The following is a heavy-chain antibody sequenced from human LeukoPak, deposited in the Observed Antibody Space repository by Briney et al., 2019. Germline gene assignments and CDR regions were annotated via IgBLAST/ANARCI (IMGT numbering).Heavy chain of an antibody. J-gene: IGHJ4*02. CDR2: IYYSGST. CDR1: GGSISSGGYS. CDR3: ARVGPSDSSTWGY. V-gene: IGHV4-31*11. Sequence: SETLSLTCAVSGGSISSGGYSWSWIRQPPGKGLEWIGYIYYSGSTYYNPSLKSRVTISVDTSKNQFSLKLSSVTAADTAVYYCARVGPSDSSTWGYWGQGTLVTVSS. D-gene: IGHD6-13*01.